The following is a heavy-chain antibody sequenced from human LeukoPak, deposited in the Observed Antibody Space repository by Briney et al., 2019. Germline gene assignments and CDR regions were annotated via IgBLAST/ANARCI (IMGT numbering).Heavy chain of an antibody. D-gene: IGHD3-22*01. J-gene: IGHJ3*02. CDR1: GFTFSSYS. V-gene: IGHV4-34*01. CDR2: INHSGST. CDR3: ARIPGGHYDSSGYDKDAFDI. Sequence: PGGSLRLSCAASGFTFSSYSMNWVRQPPGKGLEWIGEINHSGSTNYNPSLKSRVTISVDTSKNQFSLKLSSVTAADTAVYYCARIPGGHYDSSGYDKDAFDIWGQGTMVTVSS.